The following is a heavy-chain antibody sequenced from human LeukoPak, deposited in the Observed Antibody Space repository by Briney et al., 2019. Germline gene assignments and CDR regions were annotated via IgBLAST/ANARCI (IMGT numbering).Heavy chain of an antibody. J-gene: IGHJ4*02. V-gene: IGHV4-39*01. CDR2: IYYSGST. CDR1: GGSTSSSSYY. D-gene: IGHD3-22*01. CDR3: ASTPYYYDSSGYYSFFDY. Sequence: SGTLSLTCTVSGGSTSSSSYYWGWIRQPPGKGLEWIGSIYYSGSTYYNPSLKSRVTISVDTSKNQFSLKLSSVTAADTAVYYCASTPYYYDSSGYYSFFDYWGQGTLVTVSS.